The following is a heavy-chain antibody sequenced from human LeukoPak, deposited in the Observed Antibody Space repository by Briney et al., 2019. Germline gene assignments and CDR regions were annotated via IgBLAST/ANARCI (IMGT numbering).Heavy chain of an antibody. CDR2: IYYTGST. CDR3: ARTHDYGDYGDPYYFDY. CDR1: GGSISSISYY. J-gene: IGHJ4*02. Sequence: SETLSLTCTISGGSISSISYYWGWIRQPPGKGLEWIGSIYYTGSTYYNPSLKSRVTVSVDTSKNQFSLNLRSVTAADTAVYYCARTHDYGDYGDPYYFDYWGQGTLVTVSS. V-gene: IGHV4-39*01. D-gene: IGHD4-17*01.